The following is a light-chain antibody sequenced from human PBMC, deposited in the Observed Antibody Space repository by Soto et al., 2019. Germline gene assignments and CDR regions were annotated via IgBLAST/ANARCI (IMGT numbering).Light chain of an antibody. Sequence: DLQMTQPPSSLSAYVGDRLTITCRASQSISSYLNWYQQKPGKVPKLMIYAASSLQSELPSRFSGSASWTDFTLTISSLQPEDFATYYGQQSYSTWITFGQGTRLEIK. J-gene: IGKJ5*01. CDR2: AAS. CDR1: QSISSY. V-gene: IGKV1-39*01. CDR3: QQSYSTWIT.